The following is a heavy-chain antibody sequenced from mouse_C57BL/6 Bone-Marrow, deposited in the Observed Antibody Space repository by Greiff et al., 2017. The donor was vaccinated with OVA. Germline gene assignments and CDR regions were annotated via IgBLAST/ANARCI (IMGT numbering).Heavy chain of an antibody. CDR3: ARERWFLDY. D-gene: IGHD1-1*02. Sequence: QVQLKQPGAELVKPGASVKFSCKASGYTFTSYWMHWVKQRPGQGLEWLGMIYPYSGSTNYNEKFKSKATLTVDKSTSTAYMQRSSLTSEDSAGYYCARERWFLDYWGQGTTLTVSS. V-gene: IGHV1-64*01. CDR1: GYTFTSYW. J-gene: IGHJ2*01. CDR2: IYPYSGST.